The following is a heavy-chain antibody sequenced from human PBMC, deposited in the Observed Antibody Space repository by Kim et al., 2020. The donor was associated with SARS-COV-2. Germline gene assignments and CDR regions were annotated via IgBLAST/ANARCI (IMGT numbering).Heavy chain of an antibody. J-gene: IGHJ6*02. V-gene: IGHV1-2*06. Sequence: ASVKVSCKASGYTFTGYYMHWVRQAPGQGLEWVGRINPNSGGTNYAQKFQGRVTMTRDTSISTAYMELSRLRSDDTAVYYCARDPHYDFWSGYSSMDVWGQGTTVTVSS. CDR3: ARDPHYDFWSGYSSMDV. D-gene: IGHD3-3*01. CDR1: GYTFTGYY. CDR2: INPNSGGT.